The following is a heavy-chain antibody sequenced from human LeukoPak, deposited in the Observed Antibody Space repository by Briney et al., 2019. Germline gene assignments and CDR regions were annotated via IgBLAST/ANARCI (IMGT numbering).Heavy chain of an antibody. CDR3: AKGRVSYSSSSSLDS. Sequence: GRSLRLSCAASGFTFSSYGMHWVRQAPGKGLEWVAVISYDGSYKYYSDSVKGRFTISRDNPKNTLYLQMNSLRAEDTAVYYCAKGRVSYSSSSSLDSWGQGTLVTVSS. J-gene: IGHJ4*02. D-gene: IGHD6-13*01. V-gene: IGHV3-30*18. CDR1: GFTFSSYG. CDR2: ISYDGSYK.